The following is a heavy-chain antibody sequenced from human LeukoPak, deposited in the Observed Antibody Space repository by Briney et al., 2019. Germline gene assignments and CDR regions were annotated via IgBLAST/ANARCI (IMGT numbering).Heavy chain of an antibody. Sequence: ASVKVSCKASGYTFTSYAMHWVRQAPGQRLEWMGWINAGNGNTKYSQKFQGRVTITRDTSASTAYMELSSLRSEDTAVYYCTLPYGDYVFDYWGQGTLVTVSS. CDR3: TLPYGDYVFDY. J-gene: IGHJ4*02. D-gene: IGHD4-17*01. CDR1: GYTFTSYA. CDR2: INAGNGNT. V-gene: IGHV1-3*01.